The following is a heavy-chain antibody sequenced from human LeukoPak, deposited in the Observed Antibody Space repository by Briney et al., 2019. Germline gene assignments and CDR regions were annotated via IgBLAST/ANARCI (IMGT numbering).Heavy chain of an antibody. J-gene: IGHJ4*02. CDR2: ISGSGTSI. CDR1: GFTFSNYE. CDR3: ARDAGAGFDY. Sequence: GGSLRLSCAASGFTFSNYEINWVRQAPGRGLEWISYISGSGTSIYHANSVKGRFTISRDNAKNSVYLQMNSLRAEDTAVYYCARDAGAGFDYWGQGALVTVSS. V-gene: IGHV3-48*03. D-gene: IGHD6-13*01.